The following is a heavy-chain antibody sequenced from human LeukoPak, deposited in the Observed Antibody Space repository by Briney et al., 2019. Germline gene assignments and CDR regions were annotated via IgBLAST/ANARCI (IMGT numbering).Heavy chain of an antibody. CDR3: ARGGGYTYGYNWFDP. CDR1: GVSISSNY. V-gene: IGHV4-59*01. Sequence: SETLSLTCTVSGVSISSNYWSWIRQPPGKGLEWIGYIYYSGSTNYKSSLKSRVTISVDTSKNQFSLKLSSVTAADTVVYYCARGGGYTYGYNWFDPWGQGTLLTVSS. D-gene: IGHD5-18*01. CDR2: IYYSGST. J-gene: IGHJ5*02.